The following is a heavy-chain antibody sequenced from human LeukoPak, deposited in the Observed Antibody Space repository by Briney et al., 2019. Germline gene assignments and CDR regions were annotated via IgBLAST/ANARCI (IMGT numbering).Heavy chain of an antibody. V-gene: IGHV3-30*02. CDR1: GFTFSSYG. D-gene: IGHD2-15*01. CDR3: AREGGGLTYGMDV. CDR2: IRYDGSNK. Sequence: GGSLRLSCAASGFTFSSYGMHWVRQAPGKGLEWVAFIRYDGSNKYYADSVKGRFTISRDNSKNTLYLQMNSLRAEDTAVYYCAREGGGLTYGMDVWGQGTTVTVSS. J-gene: IGHJ6*02.